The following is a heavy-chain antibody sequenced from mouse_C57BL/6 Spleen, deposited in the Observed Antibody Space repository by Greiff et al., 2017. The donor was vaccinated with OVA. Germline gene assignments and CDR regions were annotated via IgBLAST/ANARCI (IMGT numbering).Heavy chain of an antibody. Sequence: EVKLVESGGGLVQPGGSLKLSCAASGFTFSDYYMYWVRQTPEKRLEWVAYISNGGGSTYYPDTVKGRFTISRDNAKNTLYLQMSRLKSEDTAMYYCARHDNMGDYWGQGTTLTVSS. CDR2: ISNGGGST. D-gene: IGHD1-1*02. V-gene: IGHV5-12*01. J-gene: IGHJ2*01. CDR3: ARHDNMGDY. CDR1: GFTFSDYY.